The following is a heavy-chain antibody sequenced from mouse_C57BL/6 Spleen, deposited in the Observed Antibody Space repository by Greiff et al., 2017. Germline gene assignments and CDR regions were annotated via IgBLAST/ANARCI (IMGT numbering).Heavy chain of an antibody. D-gene: IGHD1-1*01. Sequence: VQLQQSGAELVKPGASVKLSCTASGFNIKDYYMHWVKQRTEQGLEWIGRIDPADGETKYAQKFKGKATITADTSSSTAYLQLSSLPVEDTAVYSWAPITTVEYFDYWGQGTTLTVSS. V-gene: IGHV14-2*01. CDR1: GFNIKDYY. CDR3: APITTVEYFDY. J-gene: IGHJ2*01. CDR2: IDPADGET.